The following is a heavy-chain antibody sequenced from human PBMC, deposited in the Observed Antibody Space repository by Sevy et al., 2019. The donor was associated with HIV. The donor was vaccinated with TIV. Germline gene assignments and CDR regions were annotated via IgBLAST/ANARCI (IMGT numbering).Heavy chain of an antibody. CDR1: GFTFTYAW. CDR2: IKSRPDVGTT. Sequence: GGSLRLSCAASGFTFTYAWMSWVRQAPGKGLEWVGRIKSRPDVGTTDYAATVKGRFTISRDDSKNTLYLQMNSLKTEDSAVYYCATDPIIVLLVTDGMDVWGQGTTVTVSS. V-gene: IGHV3-15*01. CDR3: ATDPIIVLLVTDGMDV. D-gene: IGHD2-8*01. J-gene: IGHJ6*02.